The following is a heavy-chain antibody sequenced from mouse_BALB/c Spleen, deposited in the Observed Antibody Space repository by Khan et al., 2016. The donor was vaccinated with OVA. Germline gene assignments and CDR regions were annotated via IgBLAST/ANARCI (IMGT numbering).Heavy chain of an antibody. CDR2: ISSGGST. Sequence: VESGGGLVKPGGSLKVSCAASGFTFSNYAMSWVRQTPEKRLEWVASISSGGSTYYPDNVKGRFTFSSDNARNILYLQMSSLRSEDTAMYYCARDYWFVYWGQGTLVTVSA. J-gene: IGHJ3*01. V-gene: IGHV5-6-5*01. CDR3: ARDYWFVY. CDR1: GFTFSNYA.